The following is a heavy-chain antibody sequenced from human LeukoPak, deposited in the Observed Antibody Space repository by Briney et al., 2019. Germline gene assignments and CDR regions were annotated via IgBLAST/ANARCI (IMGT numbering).Heavy chain of an antibody. Sequence: GGSLRLSCAASGFTFSSYSMNWVRQAPGKGLEWVSSISSSSSYIYYADSVKGRFTISRDNAKNSLYLQMNSLRAEDTAVYYCARDIWDIVVVPAASRSRYFDYWGQGTLVTVSS. CDR1: GFTFSSYS. J-gene: IGHJ4*02. CDR3: ARDIWDIVVVPAASRSRYFDY. D-gene: IGHD2-2*01. CDR2: ISSSSSYI. V-gene: IGHV3-21*01.